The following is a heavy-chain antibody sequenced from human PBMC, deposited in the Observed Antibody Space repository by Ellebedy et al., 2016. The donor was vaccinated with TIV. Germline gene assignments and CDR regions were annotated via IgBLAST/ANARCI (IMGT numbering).Heavy chain of an antibody. V-gene: IGHV4-59*11. Sequence: SETLSLTXTVSGGYLRSHYWSWIRQPPGKGLEWIGYIYYSGSTNYNPSLKSRVSISVDTSQNQFSLKLTSVTAADTAIYYCTRDRVGTTDVWGQGTLVTVSS. D-gene: IGHD1-26*01. J-gene: IGHJ4*02. CDR1: GGYLRSHY. CDR3: TRDRVGTTDV. CDR2: IYYSGST.